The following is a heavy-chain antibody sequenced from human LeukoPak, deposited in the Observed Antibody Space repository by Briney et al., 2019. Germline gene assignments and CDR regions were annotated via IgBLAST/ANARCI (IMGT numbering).Heavy chain of an antibody. CDR1: GFTFSSYA. D-gene: IGHD3-16*01. CDR3: ASNATGRFDY. CDR2: ISGSGGST. Sequence: GGSLRLSCAASGFTFSSYAMSWVRQPPGKGLEWVSAISGSGGSTYYAGSVKGRFTISRDNAKNTLYLQMNSLRAEDTAVYYCASNATGRFDYWGQGTLVTVSS. J-gene: IGHJ4*02. V-gene: IGHV3-23*01.